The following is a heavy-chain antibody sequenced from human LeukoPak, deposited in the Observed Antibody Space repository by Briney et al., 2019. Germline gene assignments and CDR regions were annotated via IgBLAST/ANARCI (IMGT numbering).Heavy chain of an antibody. J-gene: IGHJ6*03. V-gene: IGHV5-51*01. Sequence: GASLKISCKGSGYSFSNYWIGWVRQMPGKGLEWMGIIYRGGSDTRYNPSFQGQVTVSADKSISTAYLQWSSLKASDTAMYYCARGPYSERYSKCPYYYYYMDFWGTGTTVTVSS. CDR3: ARGPYSERYSKCPYYYYYMDF. D-gene: IGHD1-26*01. CDR2: IYRGGSDT. CDR1: GYSFSNYW.